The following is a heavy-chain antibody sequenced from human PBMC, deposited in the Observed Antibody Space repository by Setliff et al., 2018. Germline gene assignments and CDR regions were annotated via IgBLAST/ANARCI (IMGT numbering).Heavy chain of an antibody. V-gene: IGHV4-4*02. D-gene: IGHD3-3*01. Sequence: SETLSLTCAVSGGSISSSNWWSWVRQPPGKGLEWIGEIYHSGSTNYNPSLKSRVTMSVDTSKNQFSLKLSSVTAADTAVYYCASWYYDFWSGYYIPGYLDYWGQGTLVTVSS. CDR2: IYHSGST. CDR1: GGSISSSNW. CDR3: ASWYYDFWSGYYIPGYLDY. J-gene: IGHJ4*02.